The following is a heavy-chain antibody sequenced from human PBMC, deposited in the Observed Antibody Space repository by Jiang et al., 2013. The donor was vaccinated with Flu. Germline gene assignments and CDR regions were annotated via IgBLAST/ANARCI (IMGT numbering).Heavy chain of an antibody. D-gene: IGHD4-23*01. J-gene: IGHJ4*02. V-gene: IGHV1-18*01. Sequence: GAEVKKPGASVKVSCKASGYTFSSYGISWVRQAPGQGLEWMGWISPYNGDTNYAQKFQGRVTITADESTSTAYMELSSLRSEDTAVYYCARDYGGNSRFWDYWGQGTLVTVSS. CDR3: ARDYGGNSRFWDY. CDR1: GYTFSSYG. CDR2: ISPYNGDT.